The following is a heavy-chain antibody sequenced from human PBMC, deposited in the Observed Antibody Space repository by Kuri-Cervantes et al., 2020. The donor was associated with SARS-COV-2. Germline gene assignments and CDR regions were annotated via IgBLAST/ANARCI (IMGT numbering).Heavy chain of an antibody. D-gene: IGHD3-16*01. J-gene: IGHJ6*03. CDR1: GFTFSSYA. Sequence: GESLKISCAASGFTFSSYAMHWVRQAPGKGLEWVAVISYDGSNKYYADSVKGRFTISRDNSKNTLYLQMNSLRAENTAVYYCARDGGGYMDVWGKGTTVT. CDR3: ARDGGGYMDV. CDR2: ISYDGSNK. V-gene: IGHV3-30*04.